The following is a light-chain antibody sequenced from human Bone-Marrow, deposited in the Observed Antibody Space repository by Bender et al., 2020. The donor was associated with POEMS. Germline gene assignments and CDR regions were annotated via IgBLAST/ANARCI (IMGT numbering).Light chain of an antibody. Sequence: QSALTQPASVSGSPGQSITISCTGTSSDVGGYNYVSWYQQHPGKAPKLMIYGVTKRPSGVPDRFSGSKSGNTAYLTVSGLQAEDEAHYYCSSHTRSSTYVFGTGTKVTVL. CDR3: SSHTRSSTYV. CDR2: GVT. CDR1: SSDVGGYNY. V-gene: IGLV2-14*01. J-gene: IGLJ1*01.